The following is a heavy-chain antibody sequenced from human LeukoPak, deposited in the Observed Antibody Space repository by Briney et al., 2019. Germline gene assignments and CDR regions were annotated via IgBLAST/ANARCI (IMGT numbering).Heavy chain of an antibody. CDR1: GFTFSTYS. CDR2: ISGSSSYI. Sequence: PGGSLRLSCAASGFTFSTYSMNWVRQAPGKGLEWVSSISGSSSYIYYADSMKDRFTISRDNAKNSLYLQMNSLRAEDTAVYYCARELNDYVWGSYRYQPSFDYWGQGTLVTVSS. D-gene: IGHD3-16*02. J-gene: IGHJ4*02. V-gene: IGHV3-21*01. CDR3: ARELNDYVWGSYRYQPSFDY.